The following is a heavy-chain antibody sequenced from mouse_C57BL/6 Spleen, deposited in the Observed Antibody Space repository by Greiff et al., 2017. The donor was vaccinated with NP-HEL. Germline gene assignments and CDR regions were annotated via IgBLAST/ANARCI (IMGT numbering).Heavy chain of an antibody. D-gene: IGHD2-2*01. V-gene: IGHV5-4*01. Sequence: EVQVVESGGGLVKPGGSLKLSCAASGFTFSSYAMSWVRQTPEKRLEWVATISDGGSYTYYPDNVKGRFTISRDNAKNNLYLQMSHLKSEDTAMYYCARAPGLRRNWYFDVWGTGTTVTVSS. CDR3: ARAPGLRRNWYFDV. J-gene: IGHJ1*03. CDR2: ISDGGSYT. CDR1: GFTFSSYA.